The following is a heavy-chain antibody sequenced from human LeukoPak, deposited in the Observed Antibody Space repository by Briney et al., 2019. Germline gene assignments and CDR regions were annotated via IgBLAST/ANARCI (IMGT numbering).Heavy chain of an antibody. V-gene: IGHV3-33*01. CDR2: IWYDGSNK. Sequence: QSGRSLRLSCEASGFNFGTFAMHWVRQAPGEGLEWLAIIWYDGSNKHYSDSVKGRFTISRDNSKNTLYLQMNSLRAEDTAVYYCRVVITDFDYWGQGTLVTVSS. J-gene: IGHJ4*02. CDR1: GFNFGTFA. D-gene: IGHD3-22*01. CDR3: RVVITDFDY.